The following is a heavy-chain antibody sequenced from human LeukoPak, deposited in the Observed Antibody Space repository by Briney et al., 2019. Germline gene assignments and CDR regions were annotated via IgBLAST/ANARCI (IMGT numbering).Heavy chain of an antibody. V-gene: IGHV3-53*01. CDR1: GFTFSIYD. Sequence: GGSLRLSCAASGFTFSIYDLHWVRQAPGKGLEWVSVIYSGGTTYYANSVKGRFTISRDSSKNTMYLQMNSLRVEDTAMYYCGRDVGPWGQGTLVTVSS. CDR3: GRDVGP. CDR2: IYSGGTT. J-gene: IGHJ5*02.